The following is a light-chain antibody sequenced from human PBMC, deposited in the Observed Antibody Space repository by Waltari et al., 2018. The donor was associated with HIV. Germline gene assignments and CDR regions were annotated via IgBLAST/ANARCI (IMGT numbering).Light chain of an antibody. Sequence: EIVLTQSPATLSLSPGERATLSCRASQNIVTYLGWYQQKPGQAPRLLISDVSNRATGIPARFTGSGSGTDFTLTISSLEPEDFAVYYCQQRASWPLTFGGGTKVEIK. CDR1: QNIVTY. CDR2: DVS. J-gene: IGKJ4*01. V-gene: IGKV3-11*01. CDR3: QQRASWPLT.